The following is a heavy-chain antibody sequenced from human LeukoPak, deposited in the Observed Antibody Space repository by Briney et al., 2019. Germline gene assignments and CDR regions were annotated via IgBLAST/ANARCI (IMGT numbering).Heavy chain of an antibody. CDR1: GYSFTSYW. V-gene: IGHV5-51*01. J-gene: IGHJ4*02. CDR3: ARGRWDIVVVVAARGKYYFDY. CDR2: IYPGDPDT. D-gene: IGHD2-15*01. Sequence: GESLKISCKGSGYSFTSYWIGWVRQMPGKGLERMGIIYPGDPDTRYSPSFQGQVTISADKSISTAYLQWSSLKASDTAMYYCARGRWDIVVVVAARGKYYFDYWGQGTLVTVSS.